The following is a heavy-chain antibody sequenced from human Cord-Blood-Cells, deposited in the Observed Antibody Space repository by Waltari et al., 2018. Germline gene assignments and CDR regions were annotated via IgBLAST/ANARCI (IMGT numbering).Heavy chain of an antibody. D-gene: IGHD1-26*01. V-gene: IGHV3-23*04. CDR2: ISGRGGST. Sequence: EVQLVASGGGLVQPGGSLRLSCAASGFTFSSYAMSWVRQAPGKGLEWVSAISGRGGSTYYADSVKGRFTISRDKSKNTLYRQRNSLRAEYTAVYYCAKESAGATDYWGQGTLVTVSS. CDR3: AKESAGATDY. CDR1: GFTFSSYA. J-gene: IGHJ4*02.